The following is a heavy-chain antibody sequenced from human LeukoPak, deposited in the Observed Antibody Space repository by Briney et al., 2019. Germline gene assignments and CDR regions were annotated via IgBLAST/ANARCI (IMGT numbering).Heavy chain of an antibody. Sequence: GESLKISCKGFGYSFTSYWIGWVRQMPGKGLEWMGIIYPGDSDTRYSPSFQGQVTISADKSISTAYLQWSSLKASDTAMYYCARSDYSNYLSQGFDPWGQGTLVTVSS. CDR1: GYSFTSYW. J-gene: IGHJ5*02. CDR3: ARSDYSNYLSQGFDP. D-gene: IGHD4-11*01. CDR2: IYPGDSDT. V-gene: IGHV5-51*01.